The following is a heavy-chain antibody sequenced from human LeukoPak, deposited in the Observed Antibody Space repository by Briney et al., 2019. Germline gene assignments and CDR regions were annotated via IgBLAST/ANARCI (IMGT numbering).Heavy chain of an antibody. V-gene: IGHV4-38-2*02. CDR3: ARGIVGSRDFYFRYYFDY. CDR1: GYSIISDYF. CDR2: IYHSGST. J-gene: IGHJ4*02. Sequence: PSETLSLTCTVSGYSIISDYFWGWIRQPPGKGLEWIGTIYHSGSTYYSPSLKSRVTVSVDTSKNEFSLKLSSVTAADTAVYFCARGIVGSRDFYFRYYFDYWGQGTLVTISS. D-gene: IGHD3/OR15-3a*01.